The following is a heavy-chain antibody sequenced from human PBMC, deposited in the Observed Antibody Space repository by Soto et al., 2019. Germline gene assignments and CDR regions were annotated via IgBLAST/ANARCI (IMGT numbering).Heavy chain of an antibody. Sequence: QVQLVESGGGVVQPGRSLRLSCAASGFTFSSYSMHWVRQAPGKGLEWVAVISYDSIHKYYADSVRGRFTISRDNSKNTLYLQINSLRPEDTAVYYCASWGSTAMDNWGQGTLVTVSS. CDR1: GFTFSSYS. D-gene: IGHD2-2*01. J-gene: IGHJ4*02. CDR3: ASWGSTAMDN. V-gene: IGHV3-30-3*01. CDR2: ISYDSIHK.